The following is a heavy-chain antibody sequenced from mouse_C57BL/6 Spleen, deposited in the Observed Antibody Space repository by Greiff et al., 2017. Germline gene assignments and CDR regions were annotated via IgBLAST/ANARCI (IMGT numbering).Heavy chain of an antibody. J-gene: IGHJ4*01. CDR1: GYTFTDYY. CDR3: AGSSTTVVANYAMDY. V-gene: IGHV1-75*01. D-gene: IGHD1-1*01. CDR2: IFPGSGST. Sequence: QVQLQQSGPELVKPGASVKISCKASGYTFTDYYINWVKQRPGQGLEWIGWIFPGSGSTYYNEKFKGKATLTVDKSSSTAYMLLSSLTSEDSAVYYCAGSSTTVVANYAMDYWGQGTSVTVSS.